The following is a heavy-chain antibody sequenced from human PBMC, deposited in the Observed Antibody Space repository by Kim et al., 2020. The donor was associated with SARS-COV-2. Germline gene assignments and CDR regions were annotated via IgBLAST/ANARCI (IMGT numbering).Heavy chain of an antibody. CDR1: GLTFSTYG. CDR3: ATGDYWDDGGLGV. D-gene: IGHD1-1*01. J-gene: IGHJ6*02. CDR2: ITSRGSYI. Sequence: GESLRLSCAASGLTFSTYGMNWVRQAPGKGLEWVSSITSRGSYIHYADSVKGRFTISRDNAKNSLYLQMSSLRAEDTAVYYCATGDYWDDGGLGVCGQGTTVTVSS. V-gene: IGHV3-21*01.